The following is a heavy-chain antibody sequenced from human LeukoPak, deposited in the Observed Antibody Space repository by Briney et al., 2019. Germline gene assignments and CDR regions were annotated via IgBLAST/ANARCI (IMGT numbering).Heavy chain of an antibody. CDR3: YIAAAGTRYYYMDV. J-gene: IGHJ6*03. CDR2: MSPNSGNT. CDR1: GYTFTSYD. V-gene: IGHV1-8*01. D-gene: IGHD6-13*01. Sequence: ASVKVSCKASGYTFTSYDINWVRQATGQGLEWMGWMSPNSGNTGYAQEFQGRVTMTRDTSINTAYMELNSLRSEDTAVYYCYIAAAGTRYYYMDVWGKGTTVTVSS.